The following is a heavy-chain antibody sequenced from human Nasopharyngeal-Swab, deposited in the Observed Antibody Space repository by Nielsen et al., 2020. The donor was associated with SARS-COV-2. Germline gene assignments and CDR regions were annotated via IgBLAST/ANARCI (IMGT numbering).Heavy chain of an antibody. CDR2: ISAYNGNT. J-gene: IGHJ4*02. CDR3: ARVRYGSGSYYNSY. Sequence: ASVKVSCKASGYTLTSYGISWVRQAPGQGLEWMGWISAYNGNTNYAQKLQGRVTMTTDTSTSTAYMELRSLRSDDTAVYYCARVRYGSGSYYNSYWGQGTLVTVSS. D-gene: IGHD3-10*01. V-gene: IGHV1-18*01. CDR1: GYTLTSYG.